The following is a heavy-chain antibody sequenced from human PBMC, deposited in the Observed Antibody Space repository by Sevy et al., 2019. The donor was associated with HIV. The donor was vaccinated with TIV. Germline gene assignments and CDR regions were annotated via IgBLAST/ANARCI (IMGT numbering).Heavy chain of an antibody. V-gene: IGHV3-9*01. Sequence: GGCLRLSCAASGFTFDEYAIHWVRQAPGKGLEWVSGIIWNSGIIDYADSVKGRFTISRDNARNSLYLQMNSLRAEDTALYYCAKGAGQWLGHAFDIWGQGTMVTVSS. CDR1: GFTFDEYA. CDR2: IIWNSGII. CDR3: AKGAGQWLGHAFDI. D-gene: IGHD6-19*01. J-gene: IGHJ3*02.